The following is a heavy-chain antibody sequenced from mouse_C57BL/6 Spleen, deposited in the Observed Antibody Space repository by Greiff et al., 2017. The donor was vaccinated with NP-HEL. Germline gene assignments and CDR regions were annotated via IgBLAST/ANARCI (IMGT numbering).Heavy chain of an antibody. CDR1: GYTFTSYW. CDR2: IDPSDSYT. CDR3: ARLSYGNYEDY. V-gene: IGHV1-69*01. D-gene: IGHD2-1*01. Sequence: QVQLQQSGAELVMPGASVKLSCKASGYTFTSYWMHWVKQRPGQGLEWIGEIDPSDSYTNYNQKFKGKSTLTVDKSSSTAYMQLSSLTSEDSAVYYCARLSYGNYEDYWGQGTTLTVSS. J-gene: IGHJ2*01.